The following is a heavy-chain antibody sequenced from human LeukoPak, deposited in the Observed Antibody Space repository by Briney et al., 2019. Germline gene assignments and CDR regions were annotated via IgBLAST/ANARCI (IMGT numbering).Heavy chain of an antibody. CDR1: GYIFTNYG. J-gene: IGHJ5*02. V-gene: IGHV1-18*01. D-gene: IGHD2-21*01. Sequence: ASVKVSCKASGYIFTNYGIIWVRQVPGQGLEWMGWISTNKGNTNYAQRLQGRVTMTTDTSTSTAYMELRSLRSDDTAIYYCVRDIQWRFDPWGQGTLVTVSS. CDR2: ISTNKGNT. CDR3: VRDIQWRFDP.